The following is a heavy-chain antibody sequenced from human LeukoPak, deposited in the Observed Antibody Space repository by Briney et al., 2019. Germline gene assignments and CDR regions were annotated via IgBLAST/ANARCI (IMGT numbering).Heavy chain of an antibody. J-gene: IGHJ4*02. CDR2: FDTGFGT. CDR1: GFTFSTAS. CDR3: ARSSGWWSLDY. V-gene: IGHV3-23*01. Sequence: PGGSLRLFYAASGFTFSTASLHWVRQAPGRGLEWVSAFDTGFGTYYPDSLKGRFTISRDNSKNTLFLQMNSLRAEDTAVYYCARSSGWWSLDYWGQGTLVTVSS. D-gene: IGHD6-19*01.